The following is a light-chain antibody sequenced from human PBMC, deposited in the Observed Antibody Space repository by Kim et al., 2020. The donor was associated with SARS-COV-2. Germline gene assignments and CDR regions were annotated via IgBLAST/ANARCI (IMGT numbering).Light chain of an antibody. CDR3: QQYGSSPLT. CDR2: GAS. J-gene: IGKJ4*01. V-gene: IGKV3-20*01. Sequence: SPGERANLSCRASEDVSSTDLAWDQQRPSQAPRLLSYGASSRATGIPDRFSGSGSGTDFTLTISRLEPEDVTVYYCQQYGSSPLTFGGGTKVDIK. CDR1: EDVSSTD.